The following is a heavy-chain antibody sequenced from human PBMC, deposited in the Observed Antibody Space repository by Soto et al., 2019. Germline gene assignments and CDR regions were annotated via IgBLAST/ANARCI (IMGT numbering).Heavy chain of an antibody. CDR3: AKDHQVYDSSGYLDY. V-gene: IGHV3-23*01. CDR1: GFTFSSYA. J-gene: IGHJ4*02. D-gene: IGHD3-22*01. CDR2: ISGGGGSI. Sequence: GGSLRLSCAASGFTFSSYAMSWVRQAPGKGLEWVSAISGGGGSIYYADSVKGRFTISRDNSKNTLYLQMNSLRAEDTAVYYCAKDHQVYDSSGYLDYWGQGTLVTVSS.